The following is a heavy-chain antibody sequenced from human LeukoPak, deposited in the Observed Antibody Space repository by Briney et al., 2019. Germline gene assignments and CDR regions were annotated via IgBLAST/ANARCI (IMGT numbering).Heavy chain of an antibody. CDR3: AKGRARYPHDAFDI. V-gene: IGHV3-9*01. CDR1: GFTFDDYA. CDR2: ISWNSGSI. D-gene: IGHD3-16*02. Sequence: GGSLRLSCAASGFTFDDYAMHWVRQAPGKGLEWVSGISWNSGSIDYADSVKGRFTISRDNAKNSLYLQMNSLRAEDTALYYCAKGRARYPHDAFDIWGQATMVTLSS. J-gene: IGHJ3*02.